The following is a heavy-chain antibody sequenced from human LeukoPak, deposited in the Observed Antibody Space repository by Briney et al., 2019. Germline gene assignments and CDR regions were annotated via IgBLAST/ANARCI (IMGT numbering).Heavy chain of an antibody. Sequence: PGRSLRLSCAASGFTFSSYAMHWVRQAPGKGLEWVAVISYDGSNKYYADSVKGRFTISRDNSKNTLYLQMNSLRAEDTAVYYCAREKAAWVSGSYGYWGQGTLVTVSS. V-gene: IGHV3-30-3*01. J-gene: IGHJ4*02. CDR2: ISYDGSNK. CDR3: AREKAAWVSGSYGY. D-gene: IGHD1-26*01. CDR1: GFTFSSYA.